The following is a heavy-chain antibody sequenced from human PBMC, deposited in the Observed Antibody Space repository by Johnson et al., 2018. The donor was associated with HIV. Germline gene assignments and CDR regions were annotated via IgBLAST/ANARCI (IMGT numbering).Heavy chain of an antibody. J-gene: IGHJ3*02. V-gene: IGHV3-30-3*01. Sequence: QMQLVESGGGVVQPGKSLRLSCAASGFTFSSSAMHWVRQAPGQGLQWVALISYDGSIKSFADSVKGRFTISRDNSTNTLHLQMNSLGPEDTAVYYCAREGGALDAFDIWGQGTMVTVSS. D-gene: IGHD1-26*01. CDR2: ISYDGSIK. CDR3: AREGGALDAFDI. CDR1: GFTFSSSA.